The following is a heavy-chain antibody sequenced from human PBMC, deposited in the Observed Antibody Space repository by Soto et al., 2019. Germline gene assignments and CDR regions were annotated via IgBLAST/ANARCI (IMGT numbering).Heavy chain of an antibody. D-gene: IGHD2-15*01. Sequence: SVKVSCKASGFTFTSSAMQWLRQARGQRLEWIGWIVVGSGNTNYAQKFQERVTITRDMSTSTAYMELSSLRSEDTAVYYCAAALHSSDHPGGTAAFDIWGQGAMVTVSS. CDR2: IVVGSGNT. V-gene: IGHV1-58*02. J-gene: IGHJ3*02. CDR1: GFTFTSSA. CDR3: AAALHSSDHPGGTAAFDI.